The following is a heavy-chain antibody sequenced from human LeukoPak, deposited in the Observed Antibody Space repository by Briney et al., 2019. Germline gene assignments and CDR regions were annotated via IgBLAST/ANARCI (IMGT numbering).Heavy chain of an antibody. Sequence: GGSLRLSCAASGFTFSSYSMNWVRQAPGKGLEGVSSISSSSSYIYYADSVKGRFTISRDNAKNSLYLQMNSLRAEDTAVYYCARGRRSGPASPWGQGTLVTVSS. V-gene: IGHV3-21*01. CDR1: GFTFSSYS. CDR3: ARGRRSGPASP. J-gene: IGHJ5*02. D-gene: IGHD3-3*01. CDR2: ISSSSSYI.